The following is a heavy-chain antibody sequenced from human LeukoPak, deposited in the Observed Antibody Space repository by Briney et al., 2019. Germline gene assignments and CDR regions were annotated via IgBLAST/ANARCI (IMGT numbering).Heavy chain of an antibody. CDR2: INPSGGST. CDR1: GYTFTSYY. V-gene: IGHV1-46*01. Sequence: ASVKVSCKASGYTFTSYYMHWVRQAPGQGLEWMGIINPSGGSTSYAQKFQGRVTMTEDTSTDTAYMELSSLRSEDTAVYYCATVTYSGYDFWGQGTLVTVSS. CDR3: ATVTYSGYDF. J-gene: IGHJ4*02. D-gene: IGHD5-12*01.